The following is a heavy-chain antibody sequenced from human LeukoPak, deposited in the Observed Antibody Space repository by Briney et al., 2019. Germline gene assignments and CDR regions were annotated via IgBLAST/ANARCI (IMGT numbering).Heavy chain of an antibody. J-gene: IGHJ6*02. CDR1: GGSTSNYY. D-gene: IGHD6-6*01. CDR3: AGGIAARQLYYYYYGMDV. V-gene: IGHV4-4*09. Sequence: SETLSLTCTVSGGSTSNYYWSWIRQPPGKGLEWIAYIFQSGDARYNPSLKSRVTIVLDTSKNQFSLTLSSVTAADTAVYYCAGGIAARQLYYYYYGMDVWGQGTTVTVSS. CDR2: IFQSGDA.